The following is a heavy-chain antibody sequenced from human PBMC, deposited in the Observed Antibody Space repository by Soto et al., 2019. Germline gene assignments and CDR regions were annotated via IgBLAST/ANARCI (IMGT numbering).Heavy chain of an antibody. J-gene: IGHJ4*02. CDR1: GFTVGNNY. CDR2: IYSTGTT. V-gene: IGHV3-53*01. CDR3: AKDGRVSWSHYNSVGY. D-gene: IGHD3-10*01. Sequence: EVQLVESGGGLIQPGGSLKLSCAASGFTVGNNYMSWVRQAPGKGLEWVSLIYSTGTTKYADSVKGRFTVSRDNAKNTLYLQMNSLRAEDTAVYYCAKDGRVSWSHYNSVGYCGQGTLVTVSS.